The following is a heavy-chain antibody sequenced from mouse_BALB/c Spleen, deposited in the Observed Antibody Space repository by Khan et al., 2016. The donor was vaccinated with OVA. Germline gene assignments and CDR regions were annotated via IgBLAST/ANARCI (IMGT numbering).Heavy chain of an antibody. V-gene: IGHV5-6*01. D-gene: IGHD1-1*01. CDR2: ISSGGSYT. CDR1: GFTFSTYG. CDR3: ATLAYYYSSGGFAY. J-gene: IGHJ3*01. Sequence: EVELVESGGDLVKPGGSLKLSCAASGFTFSTYGMSWVRQTPDKRLEWVATISSGGSYTYYRPSVQGRSTISRDNATNTLYLQMCSLKSEDISMYACATLAYYYSSGGFAYWGQGTLVTVSA.